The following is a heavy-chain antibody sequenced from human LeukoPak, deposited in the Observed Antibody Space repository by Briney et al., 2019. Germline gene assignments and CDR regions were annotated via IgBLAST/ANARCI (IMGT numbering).Heavy chain of an antibody. J-gene: IGHJ4*02. CDR3: ARMGWYGDRPDFDY. V-gene: IGHV4-34*01. CDR2: INHSGST. Sequence: PSETLSLTCTVSGGSISSYYWSWIRQPPGKGLEWIGEINHSGSTNYNPSLKSRVTISVDTSKNQFSLKLSSVTAADTAVYYCARMGWYGDRPDFDYWGQGTLVTVSS. CDR1: GGSISSYY. D-gene: IGHD4-17*01.